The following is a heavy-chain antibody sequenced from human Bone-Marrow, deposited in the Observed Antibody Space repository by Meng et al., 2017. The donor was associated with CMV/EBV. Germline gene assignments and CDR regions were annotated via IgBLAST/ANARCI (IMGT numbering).Heavy chain of an antibody. J-gene: IGHJ6*01. CDR3: ARGGIVVVPAANYYYYGMDV. CDR2: ISAYNGNT. Sequence: ASVKVSCKASGYTFTSYGISWVRQAPGQGLEWMGWISAYNGNTNYAQKLQGRVTMTTDTSTSTAYMELRSLRSDDTAVYYCARGGIVVVPAANYYYYGMDVWGQGTTVTGSS. D-gene: IGHD2-2*01. CDR1: GYTFTSYG. V-gene: IGHV1-18*01.